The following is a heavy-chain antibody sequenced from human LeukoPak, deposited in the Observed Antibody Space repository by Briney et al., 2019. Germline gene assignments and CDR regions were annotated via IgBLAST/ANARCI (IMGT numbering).Heavy chain of an antibody. CDR2: ISSSSSPI. Sequence: GGSLRLSCAASGFTFSSYSMNWVRQAPGKGLEWVSYISSSSSPIYYADSVKGRFTISRDNAKNSLYLQMNSLRAEDTAVYYCARVVGDYDFWSGYYLHYYYYMDVWGKGTTVTVSS. J-gene: IGHJ6*03. CDR1: GFTFSSYS. V-gene: IGHV3-48*04. CDR3: ARVVGDYDFWSGYYLHYYYYMDV. D-gene: IGHD3-3*01.